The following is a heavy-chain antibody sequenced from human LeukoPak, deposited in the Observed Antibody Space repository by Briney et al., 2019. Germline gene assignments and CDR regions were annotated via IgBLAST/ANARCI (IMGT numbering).Heavy chain of an antibody. CDR1: GFIFDDYT. D-gene: IGHD2/OR15-2a*01. Sequence: PGGSLRPSCAASGFIFDDYTMHWVRQAPGKGLEWVSGISGNSGSTGYADAVKGRFTMSRDNAKNSLYLQMKSLRPEDTALYYCARVGLSSPGPGFDYWGQGTLVTVSS. J-gene: IGHJ4*02. CDR2: ISGNSGST. V-gene: IGHV3-9*01. CDR3: ARVGLSSPGPGFDY.